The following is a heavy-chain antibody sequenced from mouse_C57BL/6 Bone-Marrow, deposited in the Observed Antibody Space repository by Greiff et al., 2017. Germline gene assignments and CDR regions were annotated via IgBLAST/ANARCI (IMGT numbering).Heavy chain of an antibody. CDR3: ARRDWNYYGSSYDY. CDR1: GYTFTSYG. V-gene: IGHV1-81*01. D-gene: IGHD1-1*01. Sequence: QVQLKQSGAELARPGASVKLSCKASGYTFTSYGISWLKQRTGQGLEWIGEIYPRSGNTYYNEKFKGKATLTADKSSSTAYMELRSLTSEDSAVYFCARRDWNYYGSSYDYWGQGTTLTVSS. J-gene: IGHJ2*01. CDR2: IYPRSGNT.